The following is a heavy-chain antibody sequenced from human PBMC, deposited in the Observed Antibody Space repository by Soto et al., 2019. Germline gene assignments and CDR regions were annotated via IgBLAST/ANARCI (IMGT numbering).Heavy chain of an antibody. CDR3: ARDWQQLVRSPFNYYGMDV. Sequence: GGSLRLSCAASGFTFSSYGMHWVRQAPGKGLEWVAVIWYDGSNKYYADSVKGRFTISRDNSKNTLYLQMNSLRAEDTAVYYCARDWQQLVRSPFNYYGMDVWGQGTTVTVSS. CDR1: GFTFSSYG. V-gene: IGHV3-33*01. D-gene: IGHD6-13*01. CDR2: IWYDGSNK. J-gene: IGHJ6*02.